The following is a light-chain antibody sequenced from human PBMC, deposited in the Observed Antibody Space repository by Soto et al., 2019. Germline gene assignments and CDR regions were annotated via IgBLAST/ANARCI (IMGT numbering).Light chain of an antibody. CDR3: AAWDDSLNAWV. Sequence: QSVLTQPPSASGTPGQWVTISCAGSSNNIGSNTVNSYQQLPVTDPQHLIYRNNQRPSGGTDRFSASKYGHSAALAISWLLYEDEEAYYWAAWDDSLNAWVFGGGTKLTVL. CDR1: SNNIGSNT. J-gene: IGLJ3*02. V-gene: IGLV1-44*01. CDR2: RNN.